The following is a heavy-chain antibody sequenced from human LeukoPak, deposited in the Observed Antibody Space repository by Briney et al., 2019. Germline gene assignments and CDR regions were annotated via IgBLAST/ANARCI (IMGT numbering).Heavy chain of an antibody. CDR3: AKVGVGSGYSSSWYSGYYYGMDV. V-gene: IGHV3-43*02. Sequence: GGSLRLSCAASGFTFDDYAMHWVRHAPGKGLEWVSLISGDGGSTYYADSVKGRFTISRDNSKNSLYLQMNSLRTEDTALYYCAKVGVGSGYSSSWYSGYYYGMDVWGQGTTVTVSS. D-gene: IGHD6-13*01. CDR1: GFTFDDYA. CDR2: ISGDGGST. J-gene: IGHJ6*02.